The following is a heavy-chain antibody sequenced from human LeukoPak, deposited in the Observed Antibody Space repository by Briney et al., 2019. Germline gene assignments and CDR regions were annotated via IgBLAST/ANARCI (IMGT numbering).Heavy chain of an antibody. CDR3: ARDSLGYCSGGSCYSKYYYYMDV. Sequence: SETLSLTCTGSGGSISSYYWSWIRQPPGKGLEWIGYIYYSGSTNYNPSLKSRVTISVDTSKNQFSLKLSSVTAADTAVYYCARDSLGYCSGGSCYSKYYYYMDVWGKGTTVTVSS. J-gene: IGHJ6*03. D-gene: IGHD2-15*01. CDR2: IYYSGST. CDR1: GGSISSYY. V-gene: IGHV4-59*12.